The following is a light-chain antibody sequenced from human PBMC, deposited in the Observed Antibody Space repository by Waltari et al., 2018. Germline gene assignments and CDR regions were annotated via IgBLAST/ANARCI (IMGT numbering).Light chain of an antibody. CDR3: ASWDDSLNGWV. CDR1: SSDVGGYDY. V-gene: IGLV2-14*03. CDR2: DVS. Sequence: QSALTQPASVSGSPGQSITISCTGTSSDVGGYDYVSWYQQHPGKAPKLIVYDVSNRPSGVSNRFSGSKSGTSASLAISGLQSEDEADFYCASWDDSLNGWVFGGGTKLTVL. J-gene: IGLJ3*02.